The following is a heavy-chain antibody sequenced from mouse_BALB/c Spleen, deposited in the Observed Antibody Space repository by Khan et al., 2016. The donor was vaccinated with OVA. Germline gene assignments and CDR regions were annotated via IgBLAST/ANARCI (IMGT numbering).Heavy chain of an antibody. CDR3: ARGACYCGRDKGDWFAY. CDR2: INTYTGEP. D-gene: IGHD1-1*01. J-gene: IGHJ3*01. Sequence: QIQLVQSGPELKKPGETVKISCKASGYIFTNYGMNWVKQAPGQGLKWMGWINTYTGEPTYADDFRGRFAFSLETSASTAYLQINNLKNEDTATYYSARGACYCGRDKGDWFAYWGQGTLVTVSA. V-gene: IGHV9-3-1*01. CDR1: GYIFTNYG.